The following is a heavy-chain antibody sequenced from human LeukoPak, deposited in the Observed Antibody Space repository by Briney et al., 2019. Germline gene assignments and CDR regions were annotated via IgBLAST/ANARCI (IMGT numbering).Heavy chain of an antibody. D-gene: IGHD5-24*01. CDR3: ARADRDGYNYGVLTYYYYYMDV. CDR2: ISSSGSTI. J-gene: IGHJ6*03. V-gene: IGHV3-11*01. Sequence: GGSLRLSCAASGFTFSNYAMSWVRQAPGKGLEWVSYISSSGSTIYYADSVKGRFTISRDNAKNSLYLQMNSLRAEDTAVYYCARADRDGYNYGVLTYYYYYMDVWGKGTTVTVSS. CDR1: GFTFSNYA.